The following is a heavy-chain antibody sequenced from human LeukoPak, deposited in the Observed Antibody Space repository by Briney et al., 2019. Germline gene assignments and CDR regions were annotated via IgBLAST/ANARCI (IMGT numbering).Heavy chain of an antibody. CDR2: IYYSGTT. CDR1: GGSIGKTSYY. J-gene: IGHJ4*02. Sequence: SETLSLTCTVSGGSIGKTSYYWGWIRQPPGKGLEWIGNIYYSGTTYYNPSLKSRVTISVDTSKNQFSLTLNSVTAAGTAVYFCARFKQLGRSFDSWGLGSLATVSS. V-gene: IGHV4-39*07. CDR3: ARFKQLGRSFDS. D-gene: IGHD1-1*01.